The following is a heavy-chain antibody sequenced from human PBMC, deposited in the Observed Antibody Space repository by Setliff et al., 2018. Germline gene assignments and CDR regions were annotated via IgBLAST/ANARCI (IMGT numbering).Heavy chain of an antibody. Sequence: GGSLRLSCAASGFTFSSYSMNWVRQAPGKGLEWVSSISSSSSYIYYADSVKGRFTISRDNSKNTLYLQMNSLRAEDTAVYYCAKSHSSWPIFIDYWGQGTLVTVSS. J-gene: IGHJ4*02. D-gene: IGHD6-13*01. CDR1: GFTFSSYS. CDR2: ISSSSSYI. V-gene: IGHV3-21*04. CDR3: AKSHSSWPIFIDY.